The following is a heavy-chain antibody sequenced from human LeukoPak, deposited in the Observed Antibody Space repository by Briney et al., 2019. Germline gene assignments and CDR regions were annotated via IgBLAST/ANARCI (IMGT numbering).Heavy chain of an antibody. V-gene: IGHV4-59*01. CDR1: GGSTNSYY. CDR3: ARVTHTYYYDSSGYQLDY. J-gene: IGHJ4*02. D-gene: IGHD3-22*01. Sequence: PSETLSLTCTVSGGSTNSYYWSWFRQPPGKGLEWIGYIYYSGSTNYNPSLKSRVTISVDTSKNQFSLKLSSVTAADTAVYYCARVTHTYYYDSSGYQLDYWGQGTLVTVSS. CDR2: IYYSGST.